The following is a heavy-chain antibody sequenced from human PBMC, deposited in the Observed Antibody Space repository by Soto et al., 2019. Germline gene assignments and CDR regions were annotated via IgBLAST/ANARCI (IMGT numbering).Heavy chain of an antibody. V-gene: IGHV1-69*13. CDR3: AKDDINYQLPKIRKYYYYGMDV. CDR1: GGTFSSYA. Sequence: ASVKVSCKASGGTFSSYAISWVRQAPGQGLEWMGGIIPIFGTANYAQKFQGRVTITADESTSTAYMELSSLRSEDTAVYYCAKDDINYQLPKIRKYYYYGMDVWGQGTTVTVSS. D-gene: IGHD2-2*01. CDR2: IIPIFGTA. J-gene: IGHJ6*02.